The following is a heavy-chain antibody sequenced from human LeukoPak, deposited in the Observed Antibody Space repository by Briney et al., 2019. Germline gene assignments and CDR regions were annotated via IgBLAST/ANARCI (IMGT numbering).Heavy chain of an antibody. CDR2: IYYSGST. Sequence: PSETLSLTCNVSGGSISSGDKYWSWIRQPPGKGLEWIGYIYYSGSTYYNPSLKSRLTISVDTSENQLSLHLTSVTAADTAVYFCARVTRWAGLDFWGQGTLVTVSS. CDR3: ARVTRWAGLDF. D-gene: IGHD2-21*02. CDR1: GGSISSGDKY. V-gene: IGHV4-30-4*01. J-gene: IGHJ4*02.